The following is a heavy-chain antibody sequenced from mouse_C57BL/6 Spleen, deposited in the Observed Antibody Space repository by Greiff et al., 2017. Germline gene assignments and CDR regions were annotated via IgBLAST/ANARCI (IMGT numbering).Heavy chain of an antibody. J-gene: IGHJ3*01. CDR2: IYPRSGNT. Sequence: QVQLQQSGAELARPGASVKLSCKASGYTFTSYGISWVKQRTGQGLEWIGEIYPRSGNTYYNEKFKGKATLTADKSSSTAYMELRSLTSEDSAVYFCASWGGPTAWLAYWGQGTLVTVSA. CDR3: ASWGGPTAWLAY. D-gene: IGHD1-1*02. CDR1: GYTFTSYG. V-gene: IGHV1-81*01.